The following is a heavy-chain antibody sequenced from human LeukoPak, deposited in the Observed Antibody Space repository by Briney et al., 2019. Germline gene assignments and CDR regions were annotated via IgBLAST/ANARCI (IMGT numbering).Heavy chain of an antibody. Sequence: GGSLRLSCAASGSTVSSNYMTWVRQAPGKGLEWVSVIYSGGSTYYADSVKGRFTISRDNAKNTLHLQMNSLRAEDTAVYYCARGGYYGSGRYYFDSWGQGTLVTVSS. CDR1: GSTVSSNY. V-gene: IGHV3-53*01. J-gene: IGHJ4*02. CDR2: IYSGGST. D-gene: IGHD3-3*01. CDR3: ARGGYYGSGRYYFDS.